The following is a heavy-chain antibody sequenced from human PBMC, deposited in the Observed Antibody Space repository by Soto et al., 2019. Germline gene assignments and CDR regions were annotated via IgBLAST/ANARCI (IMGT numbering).Heavy chain of an antibody. CDR3: SADLPYWGAYAFDY. CDR2: IKGKVNGGTI. D-gene: IGHD3-16*01. CDR1: GFNFNAAW. V-gene: IGHV3-15*07. J-gene: IGHJ4*02. Sequence: GGSLRLSCAASGFNFNAAWMNWVRQSPGKGLEWVGRIKGKVNGGTIDYAAPVKGRFTISRDDSKNTLYLEMNSLKTEDTALYYCSADLPYWGAYAFDYWGQGTLVTVSS.